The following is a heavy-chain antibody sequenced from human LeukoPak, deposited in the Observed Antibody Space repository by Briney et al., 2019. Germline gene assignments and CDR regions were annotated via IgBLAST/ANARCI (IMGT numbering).Heavy chain of an antibody. CDR2: IDHSGST. Sequence: SETLSLTCAVYDESFSGYYCSWIRQPPRKGLEWIGEIDHSGSTNYNPSLQSRVTISVDTSKNQFSLKVSSVSAADTAVYYCARGNRPYGEHEAFDIWGHGTTVTVSP. D-gene: IGHD3-10*01. V-gene: IGHV4-34*01. CDR3: ARGNRPYGEHEAFDI. CDR1: DESFSGYY. J-gene: IGHJ3*02.